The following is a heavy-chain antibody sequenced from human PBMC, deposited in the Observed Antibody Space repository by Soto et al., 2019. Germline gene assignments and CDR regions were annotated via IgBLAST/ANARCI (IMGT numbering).Heavy chain of an antibody. Sequence: GSLRLSCAASGFTFSSYSMNWVRQAPGKGLEWVSSISSSSSYIYYADSVKGRFTISRDNAKNSLYLQMNSLRAEDTAVYYCARDPLIGDTDYGLDVWGQGTTVTVSS. CDR2: ISSSSSYI. CDR3: ARDPLIGDTDYGLDV. D-gene: IGHD2-21*01. J-gene: IGHJ6*02. CDR1: GFTFSSYS. V-gene: IGHV3-21*01.